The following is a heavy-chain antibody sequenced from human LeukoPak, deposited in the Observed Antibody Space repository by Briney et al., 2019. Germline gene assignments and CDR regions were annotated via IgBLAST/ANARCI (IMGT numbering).Heavy chain of an antibody. V-gene: IGHV1-2*02. CDR3: ARVATVTNNWFDP. CDR1: GYTFTGYY. D-gene: IGHD4-17*01. CDR2: INPNSGGT. J-gene: IGHJ5*02. Sequence: ASVKVSCKASGYTFTGYYMRWVRQAPGQGLEWMGWINPNSGGTNYAQKFQGRVTMTRDTSISTAYMELSRLRSDDTAVYYCARVATVTNNWFDPWGQGTLVTVSS.